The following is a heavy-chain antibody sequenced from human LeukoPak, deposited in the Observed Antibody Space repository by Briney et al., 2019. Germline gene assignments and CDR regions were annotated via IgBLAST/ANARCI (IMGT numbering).Heavy chain of an antibody. Sequence: PSETLSLTCAVSGASISSGDYSWSWIRQPPGMGLEWIGYIYHGGSTYYNPSLNRRVTISIDTSKNHFSLKLSSVTAADTAVYFCARRSTGNYNWFDPWGRGSLVTVSS. CDR1: GASISSGDYS. D-gene: IGHD1-1*01. J-gene: IGHJ5*02. V-gene: IGHV4-30-2*01. CDR2: IYHGGST. CDR3: ARRSTGNYNWFDP.